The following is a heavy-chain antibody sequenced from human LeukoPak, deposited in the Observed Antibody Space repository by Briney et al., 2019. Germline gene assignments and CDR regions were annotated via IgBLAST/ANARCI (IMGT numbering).Heavy chain of an antibody. CDR3: ARGGIVGATKGDY. CDR1: GFSLRTYG. Sequence: GSLRLSCAASGFSLRTYGMHWVRQAPGKGLEWVSSISSSSSYIYYADSVKGRFTISRDNAKNSLYLQMNSLRAEDTAVYYCARGGIVGATKGDYWGQGTLVTVSS. D-gene: IGHD1-26*01. CDR2: ISSSSSYI. V-gene: IGHV3-21*01. J-gene: IGHJ4*02.